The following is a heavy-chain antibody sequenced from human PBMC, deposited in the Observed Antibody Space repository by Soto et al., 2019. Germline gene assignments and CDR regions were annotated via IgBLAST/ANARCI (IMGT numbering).Heavy chain of an antibody. Sequence: SETLSLTCTVSGGSISSSSYYWGWIRQPPGKGLEWIGSIYYSGSTYYNPSLKSRVTISVDTSKNQFSLKLSSVTAADTAVYYCARYPETVLSITIFGVKGGNDAFDIWGQGTMVTVSS. D-gene: IGHD3-3*01. CDR1: GGSISSSSYY. CDR3: ARYPETVLSITIFGVKGGNDAFDI. V-gene: IGHV4-39*01. CDR2: IYYSGST. J-gene: IGHJ3*02.